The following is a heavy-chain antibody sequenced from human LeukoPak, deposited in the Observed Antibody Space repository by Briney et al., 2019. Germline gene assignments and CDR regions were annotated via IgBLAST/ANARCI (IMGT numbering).Heavy chain of an antibody. CDR1: GGSFSGYY. CDR3: ARRQITVTTVENWFDP. D-gene: IGHD4-17*01. Sequence: SETLSLTCAVYGGSFSGYYWSWIRQPPGKGLEWIGEINHSGSTNYNPSLKSRVTISVDTSKNQFSLKLSSVTAADTAVYYCARRQITVTTVENWFDPWGQGTLVTVSS. CDR2: INHSGST. V-gene: IGHV4-34*01. J-gene: IGHJ5*02.